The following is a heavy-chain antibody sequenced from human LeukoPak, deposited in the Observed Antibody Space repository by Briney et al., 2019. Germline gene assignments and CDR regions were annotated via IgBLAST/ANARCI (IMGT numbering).Heavy chain of an antibody. CDR2: ISASGCNT. D-gene: IGHD1-1*01. CDR3: AKVVGTGTTPTDY. V-gene: IGHV3-23*01. J-gene: IGHJ4*02. CDR1: GFTFSNYA. Sequence: RGSLRLSCAGSGFTFSNYAMTWVRQAPGRGLECVSVISASGCNTDYADSVKGRFTISGDNSKNMVFLQMKSLRAEDTAVYYCAKVVGTGTTPTDYWGQGTLVTVSA.